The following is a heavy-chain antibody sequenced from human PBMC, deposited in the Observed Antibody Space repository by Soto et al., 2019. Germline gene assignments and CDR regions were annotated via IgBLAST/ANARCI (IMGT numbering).Heavy chain of an antibody. CDR2: VSNDGDT. D-gene: IGHD2-15*01. CDR3: VREPRCCSGGRCSITGDAFDH. J-gene: IGHJ3*01. Sequence: EVELVESGGGLVQPGGALRLSCAASGLSVSSTYMNWVRQAPGKGLEWVSVVSNDGDTHYADSVKGRFSLSRDISKNTLHIQMSSLRGEDRAVYYCVREPRCCSGGRCSITGDAFDHWGQGTMVTVSS. V-gene: IGHV3-66*01. CDR1: GLSVSSTY.